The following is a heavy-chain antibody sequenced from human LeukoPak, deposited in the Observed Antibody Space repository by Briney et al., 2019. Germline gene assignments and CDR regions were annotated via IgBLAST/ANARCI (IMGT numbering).Heavy chain of an antibody. Sequence: GFSVKVSCKASGYTFTSYSINWVRQAPGQGLEWMGIINPSGGSTTYAQKFQGRATMTRDTSTSTVHMELSSLRSEDTAVYYCARGGVAADPPNYYYYMDVWGKGTTVTVSS. V-gene: IGHV1-46*01. CDR1: GYTFTSYS. CDR2: INPSGGST. J-gene: IGHJ6*03. D-gene: IGHD6-25*01. CDR3: ARGGVAADPPNYYYYMDV.